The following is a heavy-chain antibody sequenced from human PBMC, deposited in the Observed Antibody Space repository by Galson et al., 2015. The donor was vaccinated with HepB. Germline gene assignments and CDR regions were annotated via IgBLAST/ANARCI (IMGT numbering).Heavy chain of an antibody. CDR3: ATEYYYDSLPLDL. CDR2: IWYDGSDE. D-gene: IGHD3-3*01. J-gene: IGHJ2*01. CDR1: GFTFSSYG. Sequence: SLRLSCAASGFTFSSYGMHWVRQAPGKGLEWVGIIWYDGSDEYYGDSVKGRFTIFRDNSKNMLYLQMNSLTPQDTAVYYCATEYYYDSLPLDLWGRGPLVTVSS. V-gene: IGHV3-33*01.